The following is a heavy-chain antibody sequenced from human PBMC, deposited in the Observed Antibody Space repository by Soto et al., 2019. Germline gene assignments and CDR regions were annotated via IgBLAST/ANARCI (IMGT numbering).Heavy chain of an antibody. CDR1: GGSISSYY. Sequence: QVQLQESGPGLVKPSETLSLTCTVSGGSISSYYWSWIRQPPGKGLEWIGYIYYSGSTNYNPSLKSRVTISVDTSKNQFSLKLSSVTAADTAVYYCARDQSAGYGMDVWGQGTTVTVSS. CDR2: IYYSGST. J-gene: IGHJ6*02. CDR3: ARDQSAGYGMDV. V-gene: IGHV4-59*01. D-gene: IGHD6-19*01.